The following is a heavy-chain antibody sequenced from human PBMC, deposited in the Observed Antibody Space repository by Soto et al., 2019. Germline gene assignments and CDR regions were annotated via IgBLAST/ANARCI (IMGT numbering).Heavy chain of an antibody. CDR1: GDTFRRYS. CDR3: ARDRRTNYDYYGMEV. CDR2: INPIVEIA. Sequence: QVQLVQSGAEVTKPGSSVKVSCKASGDTFRRYSITWVRQAPGQGVEWMGRINPIVEIARYAQKFQGRVTITVDKATTTAHMELTSLRSEDTAVYYCARDRRTNYDYYGMEVWGQGTTVTVSS. J-gene: IGHJ6*02. V-gene: IGHV1-69*08.